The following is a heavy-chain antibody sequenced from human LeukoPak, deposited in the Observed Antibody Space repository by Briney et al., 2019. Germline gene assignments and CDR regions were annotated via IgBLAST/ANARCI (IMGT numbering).Heavy chain of an antibody. CDR2: IYSGGST. J-gene: IGHJ4*02. Sequence: GGSLRLSCAASGFTVSSNYMSWVRQAPGKGLEWVSVIYSGGSTYCADSVKGRFTISRDNSKNTLYLQMNSLRAEDTAVYYCARSSAYIPFDYWGQGTLVTVSS. CDR3: ARSSAYIPFDY. CDR1: GFTVSSNY. D-gene: IGHD6-6*01. V-gene: IGHV3-53*01.